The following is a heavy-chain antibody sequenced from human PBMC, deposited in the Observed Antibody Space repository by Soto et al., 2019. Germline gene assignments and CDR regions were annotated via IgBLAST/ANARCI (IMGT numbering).Heavy chain of an antibody. D-gene: IGHD3-9*01. V-gene: IGHV3-74*01. Sequence: QLLESGGGLVQPGGALRRSCAAAGFPFNTYWMHWVRHTPGKGLDWVSRISGDGSTTYYADSVTGRFTVSRDNAKNTLYLPMSGLRAEDTAVYFCARDYYGLLTGYYNDFWGQGTLVSVSS. CDR3: ARDYYGLLTGYYNDF. CDR2: ISGDGSTT. J-gene: IGHJ4*02. CDR1: GFPFNTYW.